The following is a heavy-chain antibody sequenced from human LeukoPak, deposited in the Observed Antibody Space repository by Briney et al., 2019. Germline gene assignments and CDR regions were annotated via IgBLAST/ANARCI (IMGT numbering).Heavy chain of an antibody. J-gene: IGHJ3*02. V-gene: IGHV4-59*11. Sequence: SETLSLTCTVSGGSISSHYWSWIRQPPGKGLEWIGYISYIGSTNYTPSLKSRVTLSVDTPKNQFSLRLTSVTAADTAVYYCARLIGDAFDTWGQGTMVTVSS. CDR3: ARLIGDAFDT. CDR1: GGSISSHY. CDR2: ISYIGST.